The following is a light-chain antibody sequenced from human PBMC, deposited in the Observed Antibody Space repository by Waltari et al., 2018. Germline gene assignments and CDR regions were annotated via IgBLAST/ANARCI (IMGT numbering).Light chain of an antibody. CDR3: SSYTSSDTLVV. CDR2: NAT. V-gene: IGLV2-14*03. J-gene: IGLJ2*01. Sequence: QSALTQPASVSGSPGQSITIPCTGTSGDVGAYDYVSWFQQRPLRAPQLMIYNATFRPSGVSRRFSGSKSGNTASLTISGLQTEDEAHYFCSSYTSSDTLVVFGGGTKVTV. CDR1: SGDVGAYDY.